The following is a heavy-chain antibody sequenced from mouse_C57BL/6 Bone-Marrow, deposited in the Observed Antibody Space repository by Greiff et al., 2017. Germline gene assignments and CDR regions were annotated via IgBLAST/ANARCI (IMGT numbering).Heavy chain of an antibody. D-gene: IGHD1-1*01. CDR3: SRQVTTVLATKYFDV. V-gene: IGHV5-9*01. CDR1: GFTFSSYT. Sequence: EVQVVESGGGLVKPGGSLKLSCAASGFTFSSYTMSWVRQTPEKRLQWVAAISGGGGNTYYPDSVKGRLPISRANDKNILYLQMSNLRTEDTALYYCSRQVTTVLATKYFDVGGTGTTVTVSS. J-gene: IGHJ1*03. CDR2: ISGGGGNT.